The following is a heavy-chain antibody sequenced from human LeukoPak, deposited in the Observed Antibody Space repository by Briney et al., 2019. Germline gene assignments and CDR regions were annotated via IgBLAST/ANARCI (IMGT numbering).Heavy chain of an antibody. CDR3: AKSFDFSNGHSPILTPFDS. CDR1: GFTFSSSA. D-gene: IGHD3-3*01. Sequence: PGGSLRLSCAASGFTFSSSAMSWVRQAPGKGLEWVSSISARGISTYYADSVKGRFTISRDNSKNTLYLQMNSLRGEDIGVYYCAKSFDFSNGHSPILTPFDSWGQGTLVSVSS. J-gene: IGHJ4*02. V-gene: IGHV3-23*01. CDR2: ISARGIST.